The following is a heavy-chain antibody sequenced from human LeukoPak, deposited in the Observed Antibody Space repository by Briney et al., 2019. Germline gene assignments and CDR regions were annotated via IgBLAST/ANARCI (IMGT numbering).Heavy chain of an antibody. J-gene: IGHJ4*02. CDR3: ARALVGPDYYDSSGPLVAFMYYFDY. Sequence: GGSLRLSCAASGFTVSSNYMSWVRQAPGKGLEWVSVIYSGGSTYYADSVKGRFTISRDNSKNTLYLQMNSLRAEDTAVYYYARALVGPDYYDSSGPLVAFMYYFDYWGQGTLVTVSS. CDR2: IYSGGST. CDR1: GFTVSSNY. D-gene: IGHD3-22*01. V-gene: IGHV3-53*01.